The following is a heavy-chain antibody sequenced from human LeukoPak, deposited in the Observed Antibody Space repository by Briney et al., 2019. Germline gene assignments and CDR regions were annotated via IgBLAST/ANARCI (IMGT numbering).Heavy chain of an antibody. D-gene: IGHD6-19*01. CDR1: EFTFSSYA. J-gene: IGHJ4*02. Sequence: GGSLRLSCAASEFTFSSYAMSWVRQAPGKGLEWVSAISGSGGSTYYADSVKGRFTISRDNSKNTLYLQMNSLRAEDTAVYYCAKDASVAGTTTDFDYWGQGTLVTVSS. V-gene: IGHV3-23*01. CDR3: AKDASVAGTTTDFDY. CDR2: ISGSGGST.